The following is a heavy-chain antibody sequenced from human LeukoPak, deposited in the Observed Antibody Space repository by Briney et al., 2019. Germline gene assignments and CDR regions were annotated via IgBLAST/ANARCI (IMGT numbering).Heavy chain of an antibody. CDR1: GGSFSGYY. CDR2: INHSGST. Sequence: SETLSLTCAVYGGSFSGYYWSWIRQPPGKGLEWIAEINHSGSTNYNPSLKSRVTISVDTSKNQFSLNLSSVTAADTAVYYCARRFRVEYSYVPQHGYDHWGQGILVTVSS. J-gene: IGHJ4*02. D-gene: IGHD5-18*01. V-gene: IGHV4-34*01. CDR3: ARRFRVEYSYVPQHGYDH.